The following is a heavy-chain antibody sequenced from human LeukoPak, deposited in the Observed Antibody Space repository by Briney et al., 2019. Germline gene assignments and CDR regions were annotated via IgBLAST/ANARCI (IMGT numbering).Heavy chain of an antibody. CDR2: ISSSSSYI. CDR1: GVSFSSYT. Sequence: GGSLRLSCAASGVSFSSYTMNWVRQAPGKGLEWVSSISSSSSYIYYADSVKGRFTISRDNAKNSLYLQMNSLRAEDTAVYYCARVYRYSSSWPAYYYYYMDVWGKGTTVTVSS. CDR3: ARVYRYSSSWPAYYYYYMDV. D-gene: IGHD6-13*01. V-gene: IGHV3-21*01. J-gene: IGHJ6*03.